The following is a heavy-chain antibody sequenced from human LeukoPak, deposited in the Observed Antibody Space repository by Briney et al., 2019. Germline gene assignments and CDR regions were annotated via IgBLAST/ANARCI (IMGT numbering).Heavy chain of an antibody. CDR1: GFTFSSYS. D-gene: IGHD6-13*01. J-gene: IGHJ3*02. CDR3: ASSSQQLVPDAFDI. CDR2: ISSSSSTI. Sequence: PGGSLRLSCAASGFTFSSYSMNWVRQAPGKGLEWVSYISSSSSTIYYAGSVKGRFTISRDNAKNSLYLQMNSLRDEDTAVYYCASSSQQLVPDAFDIWGQGTMVTVSS. V-gene: IGHV3-48*02.